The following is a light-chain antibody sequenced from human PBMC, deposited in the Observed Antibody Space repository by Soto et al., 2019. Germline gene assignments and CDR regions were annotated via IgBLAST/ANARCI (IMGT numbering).Light chain of an antibody. CDR3: QHYIDYSWT. CDR1: QSISIW. CDR2: KTS. V-gene: IGKV1-5*03. Sequence: DIHMTQSPSTLSASVVDRVTITCRASQSISIWLAWYQQKPGKAPNLLIYKTSSLESGVPSRFRGSGSGTEFTLTISSLQPDDFASYYCQHYIDYSWTFGQGTKVEIK. J-gene: IGKJ1*01.